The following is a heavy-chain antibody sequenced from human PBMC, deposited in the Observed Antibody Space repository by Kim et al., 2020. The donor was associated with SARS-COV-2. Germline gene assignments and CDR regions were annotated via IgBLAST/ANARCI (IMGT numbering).Heavy chain of an antibody. V-gene: IGHV4-31*03. CDR3: ARDREERFGELLTYWYFDL. Sequence: SETLSLTCTVSGGSISSGGYYWSWIRQHPGKGLEWIGYIYYSGSTYYNPSLKSRVTISVDTSKNQFSLKLSSVTAADTAVYYCARDREERFGELLTYWYFDLWGRGTLVTVSS. CDR2: IYYSGST. D-gene: IGHD3-10*01. CDR1: GGSISSGGYY. J-gene: IGHJ2*01.